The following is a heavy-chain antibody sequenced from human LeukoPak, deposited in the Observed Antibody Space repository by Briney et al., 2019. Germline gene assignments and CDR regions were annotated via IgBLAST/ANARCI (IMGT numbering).Heavy chain of an antibody. CDR1: GGSISSYY. J-gene: IGHJ5*02. D-gene: IGHD6-13*01. CDR2: IYYSGST. CDR3: AREDRCSSWTHRGFDP. Sequence: SETLSLTCTVSGGSISSYYWSWIRQPPGKGLEWIGYIYYSGSTNYNPSLKSRVTISVDTSKNQFSLKLSSVTAADTAVYYCAREDRCSSWTHRGFDPWGQGTLVTVSS. V-gene: IGHV4-59*01.